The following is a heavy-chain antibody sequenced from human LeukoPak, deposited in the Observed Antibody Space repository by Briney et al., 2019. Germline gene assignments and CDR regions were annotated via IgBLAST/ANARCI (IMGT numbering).Heavy chain of an antibody. D-gene: IGHD4-17*01. Sequence: SETLSLTCAVSGGSISSSNWWSWVRQPPGKGLEWIGEIYHSGSTYYNPSLKSRVTISVDTSKNQFSLKLSSVTAADTAVYYCARVHGDYRWYFDLWGRGTLVTVSS. V-gene: IGHV4-4*02. CDR3: ARVHGDYRWYFDL. CDR1: GGSISSSNW. CDR2: IYHSGST. J-gene: IGHJ2*01.